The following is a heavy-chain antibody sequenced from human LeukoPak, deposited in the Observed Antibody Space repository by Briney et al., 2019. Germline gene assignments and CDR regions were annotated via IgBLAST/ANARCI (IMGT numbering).Heavy chain of an antibody. CDR2: ISSSSSYI. CDR3: ARAKVGAHFGEDY. CDR1: GFTFSSYS. Sequence: GGSLRLSCAASGFTFSSYSMNWVRQAPGKGLEWVSSISSSSSYIYYADSEKGRFTISRDNAKNSLYLQMNSLRAEDTAVYYCARAKVGAHFGEDYWGQGTLVTVSS. J-gene: IGHJ4*02. V-gene: IGHV3-21*01. D-gene: IGHD1-26*01.